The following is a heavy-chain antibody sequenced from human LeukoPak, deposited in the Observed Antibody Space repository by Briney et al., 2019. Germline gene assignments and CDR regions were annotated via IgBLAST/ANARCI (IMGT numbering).Heavy chain of an antibody. Sequence: GESLKISCQGSGYRFTSYSIGWVRQMPGKGLEWMGIIHPGDSNTRYSPSFQGQVTISADKSITTAYLQWSSLKASDTAMYYCASTIPYSSGWYGSYWGQGTLVTVSS. CDR1: GYRFTSYS. CDR2: IHPGDSNT. CDR3: ASTIPYSSGWYGSY. D-gene: IGHD6-19*01. V-gene: IGHV5-51*01. J-gene: IGHJ4*02.